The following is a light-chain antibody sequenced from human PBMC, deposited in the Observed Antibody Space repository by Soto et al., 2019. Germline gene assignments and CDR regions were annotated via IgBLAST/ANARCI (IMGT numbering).Light chain of an antibody. Sequence: QSVLTQSPSVSVAPGQRITISCTGSSSNIGAGYDVHWYQQLPGTVPKLLIFDNNNRPSGVPDRFSGSKSGTSASLAITGLQSEDEADYYCQSFDNSLGGSYVFGTGTKVTVL. CDR2: DNN. J-gene: IGLJ1*01. CDR3: QSFDNSLGGSYV. V-gene: IGLV1-40*01. CDR1: SSNIGAGYD.